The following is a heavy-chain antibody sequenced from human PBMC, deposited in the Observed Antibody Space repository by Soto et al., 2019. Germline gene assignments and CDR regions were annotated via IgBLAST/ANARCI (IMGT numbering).Heavy chain of an antibody. Sequence: SVKVSCKASGGTFSSYTISWVRQAPGQGLEWMGRIIPILGIANYAQKFQGRVTIAADKSTSTAYMELSSLRSEDTAVYYCARGGYDFWSGFDYWGQGTLVTVSS. D-gene: IGHD3-3*01. J-gene: IGHJ4*02. CDR2: IIPILGIA. CDR1: GGTFSSYT. V-gene: IGHV1-69*02. CDR3: ARGGYDFWSGFDY.